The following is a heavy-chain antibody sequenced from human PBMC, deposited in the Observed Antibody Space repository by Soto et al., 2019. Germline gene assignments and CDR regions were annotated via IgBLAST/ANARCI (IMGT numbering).Heavy chain of an antibody. V-gene: IGHV1-46*01. CDR2: INPSGGST. J-gene: IGHJ4*02. D-gene: IGHD3-10*01. CDR3: ARDEGVDGSGSLPYFDY. Sequence: ASVEVSCKASGYTFTSYYMHWVRQAPGQGLEWMGIINPSGGSTSYAQKFQGRVTMTRDTSTSTVYMVLSSLRSEDTAVNNCARDEGVDGSGSLPYFDYWGQGTLVTVSS. CDR1: GYTFTSYY.